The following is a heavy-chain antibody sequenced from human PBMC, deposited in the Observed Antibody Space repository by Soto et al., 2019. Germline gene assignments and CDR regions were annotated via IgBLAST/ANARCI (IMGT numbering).Heavy chain of an antibody. Sequence: SVKVSCKASRGTFSSYAISWVRQAPGQGLEWMGGIIPIFGTANYAQKFQGRVTITADESTSTAYMELSSLRSEDTAVYYCATDSSGYYLRRFDYWGQGTLVTVSS. V-gene: IGHV1-69*13. J-gene: IGHJ4*02. CDR3: ATDSSGYYLRRFDY. CDR2: IIPIFGTA. CDR1: RGTFSSYA. D-gene: IGHD3-22*01.